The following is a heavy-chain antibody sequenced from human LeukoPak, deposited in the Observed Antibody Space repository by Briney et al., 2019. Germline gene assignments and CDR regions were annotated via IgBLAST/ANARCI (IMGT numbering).Heavy chain of an antibody. V-gene: IGHV1-2*02. CDR1: GYTFTSYD. J-gene: IGHJ4*02. Sequence: GASVKVSCKASGYTFTSYDINWVRQAPGQGLEWMGWINPNSGGTNYAQKFQGRVTMTRDTSISTAYMELSRLRSDDTAVYYCARGRKMEELVRLNGIDYWGQGTLVTVSS. CDR2: INPNSGGT. D-gene: IGHD6-6*01. CDR3: ARGRKMEELVRLNGIDY.